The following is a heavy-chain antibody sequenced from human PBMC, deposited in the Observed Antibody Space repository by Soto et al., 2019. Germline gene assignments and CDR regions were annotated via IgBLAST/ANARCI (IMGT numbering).Heavy chain of an antibody. CDR3: ARGFRGSNSGYDDAFDI. CDR1: GYTFTSYY. J-gene: IGHJ3*02. V-gene: IGHV1-46*01. D-gene: IGHD5-12*01. CDR2: INPSGGST. Sequence: ASVKVSCKASGYTFTSYYMHWVRQAPGQGLEWMGIINPSGGSTSYAQKFQGRVTMTRDTSTSTVYMELSSQRSEDTAVYYCARGFRGSNSGYDDAFDIWGQGTMVTVSS.